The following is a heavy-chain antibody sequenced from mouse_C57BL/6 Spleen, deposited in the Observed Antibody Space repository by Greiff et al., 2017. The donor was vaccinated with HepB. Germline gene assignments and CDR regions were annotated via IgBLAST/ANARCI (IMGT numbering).Heavy chain of an antibody. Sequence: QVQLKESGAELVRPGASVTLSCKASGYTFTDYEMHWVKQTPVHGLEWIGAIDPETGGTAYNQKFKGKAILTADKSSSTAYMALRSLTSEDSAVYYCTRPFDGFDYWGQGTTLTVSS. CDR2: IDPETGGT. V-gene: IGHV1-15*01. CDR3: TRPFDGFDY. J-gene: IGHJ2*01. CDR1: GYTFTDYE. D-gene: IGHD2-3*01.